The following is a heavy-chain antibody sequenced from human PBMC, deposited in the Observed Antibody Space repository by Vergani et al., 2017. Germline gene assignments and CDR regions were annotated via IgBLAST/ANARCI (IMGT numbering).Heavy chain of an antibody. Sequence: QVQLQESGPGLVKSSETLSLICSVSFDSIRNLYCNWIRQPPGKGLECIGSIHYSENTNYNPSLKTRVTIAVDTSKNQFSLTLTSVTAADTAVYYCASDTHSGQRADRWGQGILVTVTS. D-gene: IGHD6-19*01. J-gene: IGHJ5*02. CDR3: ASDTHSGQRADR. CDR1: FDSIRNLY. V-gene: IGHV4-59*11. CDR2: IHYSENT.